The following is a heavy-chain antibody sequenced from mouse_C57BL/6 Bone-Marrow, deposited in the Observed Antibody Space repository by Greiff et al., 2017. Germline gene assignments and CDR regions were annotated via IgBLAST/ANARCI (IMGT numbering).Heavy chain of an antibody. CDR1: GYTFTSYG. CDR3: ANDYAYYFDY. D-gene: IGHD2-4*01. Sequence: QVQLKESGAELARPGASVKLSCKASGYTFTSYGISWVKQRTGQGLEWIGEIYPRSGNTYYNEKFKGKATLTADKSSSTAYMERRSLTSEDSAVYFCANDYAYYFDYWGQGTTLTVSS. J-gene: IGHJ2*01. CDR2: IYPRSGNT. V-gene: IGHV1-81*01.